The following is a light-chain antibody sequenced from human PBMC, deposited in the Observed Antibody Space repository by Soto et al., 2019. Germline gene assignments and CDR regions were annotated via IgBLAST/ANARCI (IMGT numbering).Light chain of an antibody. J-gene: IGLJ1*01. Sequence: QSALTQPRSVSGAAGQAVTISCTGTSSDVGGYNYVSWYQQHPGKAPKLMIYDVSKRPSGVPDRFSGSKSGNTASLTISGLQAEDEADYYCCSYAGSYTFYVFGTG. CDR2: DVS. CDR1: SSDVGGYNY. CDR3: CSYAGSYTFYV. V-gene: IGLV2-11*01.